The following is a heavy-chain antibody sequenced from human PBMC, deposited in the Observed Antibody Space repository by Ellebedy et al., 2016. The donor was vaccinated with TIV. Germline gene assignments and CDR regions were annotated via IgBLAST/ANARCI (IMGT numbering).Heavy chain of an antibody. CDR3: ARVKYDFWSGSDY. D-gene: IGHD3-3*01. CDR2: IIPIFGTA. V-gene: IGHV1-69*06. CDR1: GGTFSSYA. Sequence: SVKVSXXASGGTFSSYAISWVRQAPGQGLEWMGGIIPIFGTANYAQKFQGRVTITADKSTSTAYMELSSLRSEDTAVYYCARVKYDFWSGSDYWGQGTLVTVSS. J-gene: IGHJ4*02.